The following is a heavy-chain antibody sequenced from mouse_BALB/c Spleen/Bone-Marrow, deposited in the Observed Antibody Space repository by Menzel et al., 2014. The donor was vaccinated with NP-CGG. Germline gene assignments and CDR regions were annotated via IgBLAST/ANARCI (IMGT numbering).Heavy chain of an antibody. D-gene: IGHD2-14*01. CDR3: ARVGYRYDGYAMDY. V-gene: IGHV2-9*02. CDR1: GFSLTSYG. J-gene: IGHJ4*01. CDR2: IWAGGST. Sequence: QVQLQQSGPGLVAPSQSLSITCTVSGFSLTSYGVHWVRQPPGKGLEWLGVIWAGGSTNYNSALMSRLSISKDNSKSQVFIKMNSLQTDDTAMYYCARVGYRYDGYAMDYWGQGTSVTVSS.